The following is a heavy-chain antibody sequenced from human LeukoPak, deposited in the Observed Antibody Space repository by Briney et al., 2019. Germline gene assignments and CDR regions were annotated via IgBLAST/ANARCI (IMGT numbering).Heavy chain of an antibody. Sequence: ASVKVSCKASGYTFTSYDINWVRQATGQGLEWMGWMNPNSGNTGYAQKFQGRVTMTRNTSISTAYMELSSLRSEDTAVYYCAIRRFGELYSDNAFDIWGQGTMVTVSS. V-gene: IGHV1-8*01. CDR3: AIRRFGELYSDNAFDI. J-gene: IGHJ3*02. D-gene: IGHD3-10*01. CDR1: GYTFTSYD. CDR2: MNPNSGNT.